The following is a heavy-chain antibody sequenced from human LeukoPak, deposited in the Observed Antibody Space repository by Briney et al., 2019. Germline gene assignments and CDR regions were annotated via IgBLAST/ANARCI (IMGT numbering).Heavy chain of an antibody. J-gene: IGHJ4*02. V-gene: IGHV3-21*04. CDR1: GFTFSSYS. Sequence: PGGSLRLSCAASGFTFSSYSMNWVRQAPGKGLEWVSSISRSSSYIYYADSVKGRFTISRDNSKNTLYLQMNSLRAEDTAVYYCAEGRDSSPLDYWGQGTLVTVSS. CDR2: ISRSSSYI. CDR3: AEGRDSSPLDY. D-gene: IGHD6-13*01.